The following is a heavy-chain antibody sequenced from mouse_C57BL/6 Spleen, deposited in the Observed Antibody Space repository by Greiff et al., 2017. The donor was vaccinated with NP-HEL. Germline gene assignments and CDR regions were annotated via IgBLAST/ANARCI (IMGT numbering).Heavy chain of an antibody. J-gene: IGHJ1*03. CDR1: GYAFSSYW. V-gene: IGHV1-80*01. D-gene: IGHD1-1*01. CDR2: INPGDGDT. Sequence: VKLQQSGAELVKPGASVKISCKASGYAFSSYWMNWVKQRPGKGLEWIGQINPGDGDTNYNGQFKGKATLTADKSSSTAYMQLSSLTSEDSAVYVCARRYYGGIDVWGTGTTVTVSS. CDR3: ARRYYGGIDV.